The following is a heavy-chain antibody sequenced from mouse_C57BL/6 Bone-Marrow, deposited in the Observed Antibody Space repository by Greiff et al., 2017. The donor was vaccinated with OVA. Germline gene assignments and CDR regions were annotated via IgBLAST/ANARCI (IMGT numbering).Heavy chain of an antibody. CDR2: IDPENGDT. CDR1: GFNIKDDY. J-gene: IGHJ3*01. V-gene: IGHV14-4*01. CDR3: TTDYSNPWFAY. Sequence: EVQLQESGAELVRPGASVKLSCTASGFNIKDDYMHWVKQRPEQGLEWIGWIDPENGDTEYASKFKGKATITADTSSNTDYLQLSSLTSEDTAVYYCTTDYSNPWFAYWGQGTLVTVSA. D-gene: IGHD2-5*01.